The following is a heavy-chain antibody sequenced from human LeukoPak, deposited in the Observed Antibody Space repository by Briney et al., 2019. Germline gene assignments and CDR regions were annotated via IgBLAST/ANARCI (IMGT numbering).Heavy chain of an antibody. CDR2: ISAYNGNT. CDR3: ASGIGEGGIVVVGWRDAFDI. Sequence: ASVKVSCKASGYTFTSYGISWVRQAPGQGLEWMGWISAYNGNTNYAQKLQGRVTMTTDTSTSTAYMELRSLRSDDTAVYYCASGIGEGGIVVVGWRDAFDIWGQGTMVTVSS. CDR1: GYTFTSYG. J-gene: IGHJ3*02. D-gene: IGHD3-22*01. V-gene: IGHV1-18*01.